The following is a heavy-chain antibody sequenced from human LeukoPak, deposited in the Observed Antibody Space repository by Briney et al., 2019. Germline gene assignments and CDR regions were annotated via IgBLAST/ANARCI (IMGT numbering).Heavy chain of an antibody. CDR1: GGSFSGYY. CDR2: INHSGST. D-gene: IGHD3-22*01. J-gene: IGHJ3*02. V-gene: IGHV4-34*01. CDR3: ARGDSSGSMYAFDI. Sequence: SETLSLTCAVYGGSFSGYYWSWIRQPPGKGLGWIGEINHSGSTNYNPSLKSRVTISVDTSKNQFSLKLSSVTAADTAVYYCARGDSSGSMYAFDIWGQGTMVTVSS.